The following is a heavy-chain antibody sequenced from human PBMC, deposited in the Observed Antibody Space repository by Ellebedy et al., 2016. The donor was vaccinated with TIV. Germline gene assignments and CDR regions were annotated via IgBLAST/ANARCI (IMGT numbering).Heavy chain of an antibody. D-gene: IGHD6-19*01. V-gene: IGHV1-3*01. J-gene: IGHJ4*02. CDR1: GGTFSSYA. Sequence: AASVKVSCKASGGTFSSYAISWVRQAPGQRLEWMGWINAGNGNTKYSQKFQGRVTITRDTSASTAYMELSSLRSEDTAVYYCARDRGYSSGWYACDYWGQGTLVTVSS. CDR2: INAGNGNT. CDR3: ARDRGYSSGWYACDY.